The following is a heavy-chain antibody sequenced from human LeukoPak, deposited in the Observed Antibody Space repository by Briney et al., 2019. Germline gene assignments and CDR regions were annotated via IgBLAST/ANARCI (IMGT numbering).Heavy chain of an antibody. CDR3: ARPKYADYDWPDWYFDL. CDR2: IYNSGST. D-gene: IGHD4-17*01. CDR1: GGSISTSY. Sequence: SSETLSLTCSVSGGSISTSYWIWIRQPPGKGPEWIGYIYNSGSTNYNPSFKSRVTISVDMSKNQFSLKLSSVTAADTAVYYCARPKYADYDWPDWYFDLWGRGTLVTVSS. V-gene: IGHV4-59*01. J-gene: IGHJ2*01.